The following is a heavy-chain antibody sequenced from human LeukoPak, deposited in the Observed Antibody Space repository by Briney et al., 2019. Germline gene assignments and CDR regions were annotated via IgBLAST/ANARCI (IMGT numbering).Heavy chain of an antibody. J-gene: IGHJ4*02. CDR1: GFTFSRHW. D-gene: IGHD2-15*01. V-gene: IGHV3-7*03. Sequence: GGSLRLSCAASGFTFSRHWMYWVRQAPGKGLEWVANIKQDGSAKPYVDSVRGRFTISRDNAKNSLFLQMNSLRAEDTAVYYCARDNGWSADFWGQGTLVTVSS. CDR2: IKQDGSAK. CDR3: ARDNGWSADF.